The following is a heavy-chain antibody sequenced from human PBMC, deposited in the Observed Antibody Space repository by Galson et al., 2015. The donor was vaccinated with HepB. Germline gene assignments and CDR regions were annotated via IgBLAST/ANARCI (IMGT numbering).Heavy chain of an antibody. CDR2: ISWNSGSI. J-gene: IGHJ4*02. CDR3: AVWSGYRYDFDY. Sequence: SLRLSCAASGFTFDDYAMHWVRQAPGKGLEWVSGISWNSGSIGYADSVKGRFTISRDNAKNYLYMQINSLRAEATTLYYYAVWSGYRYDFDYWGQGTLVTVSS. CDR1: GFTFDDYA. V-gene: IGHV3-9*01. D-gene: IGHD3-3*01.